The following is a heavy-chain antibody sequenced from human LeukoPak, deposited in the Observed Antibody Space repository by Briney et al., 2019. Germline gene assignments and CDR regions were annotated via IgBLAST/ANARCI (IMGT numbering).Heavy chain of an antibody. J-gene: IGHJ4*02. CDR2: IYGDGGTA. V-gene: IGHV3-74*01. CDR1: GFTFSGYW. CDR3: VRDGRGTKPLDY. D-gene: IGHD1-26*01. Sequence: GGSLRLSCATSGFTFSGYWMHWVRQAPGKGLVRVSLIYGDGGTAYYADSVEGRFTISRDNAKNTLYLQMDSLRVDDTAVYYCVRDGRGTKPLDYWGQGTLVTVSS.